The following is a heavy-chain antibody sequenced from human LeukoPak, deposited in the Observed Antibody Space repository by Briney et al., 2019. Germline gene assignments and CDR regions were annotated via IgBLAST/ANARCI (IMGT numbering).Heavy chain of an antibody. CDR3: AKDSPYYYGSGSYSLPFDY. CDR2: ISGSGGST. J-gene: IGHJ4*02. Sequence: GALRLSCAASGFAFSSYAMSWVRQAPGKGLEWVSAISGSGGSTYYADSVKGRFTISRDNSKNTLYLQMNSLRAEDTAVYYCAKDSPYYYGSGSYSLPFDYWGQGTLVTVSS. CDR1: GFAFSSYA. D-gene: IGHD3-10*01. V-gene: IGHV3-23*01.